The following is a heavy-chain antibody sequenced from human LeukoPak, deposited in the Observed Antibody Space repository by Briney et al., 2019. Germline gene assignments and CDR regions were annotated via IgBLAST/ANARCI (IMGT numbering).Heavy chain of an antibody. CDR2: INPNSGGT. D-gene: IGHD4-11*01. CDR3: ARDSDYSNYEFDY. CDR1: GYTFTGYY. Sequence: GASVKVSCKASGYTFTGYYMHWVRQAPGQGLEWMGWINPNSGGTNYAQKFQGRVTVTRDTSISTAYMELSRLRSDDTAVYYCARDSDYSNYEFDYWGQGTLVTVSS. V-gene: IGHV1-2*02. J-gene: IGHJ4*02.